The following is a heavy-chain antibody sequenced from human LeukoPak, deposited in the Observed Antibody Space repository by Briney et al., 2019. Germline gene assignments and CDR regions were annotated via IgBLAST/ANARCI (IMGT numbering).Heavy chain of an antibody. Sequence: PSETLSLTCTVSGYSISSGFYWGWIRQPPGMGLEWIGSIYHSGSTYYNPSLNSRVTISVDTSKNQFSLKLSSVTAADTAVYYCARPGSGYYKRNWFDPWGQGTLVTVSS. CDR1: GYSISSGFY. CDR3: ARPGSGYYKRNWFDP. D-gene: IGHD3-3*01. CDR2: IYHSGST. J-gene: IGHJ5*02. V-gene: IGHV4-38-2*02.